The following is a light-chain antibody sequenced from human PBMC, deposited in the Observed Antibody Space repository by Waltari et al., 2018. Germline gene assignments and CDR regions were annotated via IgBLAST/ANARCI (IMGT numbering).Light chain of an antibody. CDR2: SNA. Sequence: QSVLTQPPSASGTPGQRVTISCSGSSSNIGGDTVNWYQQLPGTAPKVLIHSNARRPSGVPDRFPGSKSGTSASLTISGLQSEDEADYYCAAWDDSLSGRVFGGGTKLTVL. J-gene: IGLJ3*02. CDR3: AAWDDSLSGRV. CDR1: SSNIGGDT. V-gene: IGLV1-44*01.